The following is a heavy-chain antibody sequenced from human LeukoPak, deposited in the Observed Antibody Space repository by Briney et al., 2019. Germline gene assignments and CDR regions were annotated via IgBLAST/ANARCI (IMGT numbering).Heavy chain of an antibody. Sequence: GGSLRLSCAASGFTFSIYTMHWVRQAPGKGLEWVSVIWYDGSNNYYADSVKGRFTISRDNSKNTLYLQMNSLRAEDTAVYYCAIAGYSSSWPNQYYMDVWGKGTTVTVSS. CDR1: GFTFSIYT. J-gene: IGHJ6*03. D-gene: IGHD6-13*01. CDR2: IWYDGSNN. V-gene: IGHV3-33*01. CDR3: AIAGYSSSWPNQYYMDV.